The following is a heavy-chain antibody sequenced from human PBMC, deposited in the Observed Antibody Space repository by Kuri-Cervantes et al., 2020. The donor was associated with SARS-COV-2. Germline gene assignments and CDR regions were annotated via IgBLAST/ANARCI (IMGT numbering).Heavy chain of an antibody. J-gene: IGHJ4*02. CDR2: ISYDGSNT. V-gene: IGHV3-30-3*01. CDR1: GFTFSSYA. CDR3: AREASSGWYGLSQYYFDY. D-gene: IGHD6-19*01. Sequence: LSLTCAASGFTFSSYAIHWVRQAPGKGLEWVAIISYDGSNTYYADSVKGRFTISRDNSKNALYLQMNSLRAEDTAVYYCAREASSGWYGLSQYYFDYWGQGTLVTVSS.